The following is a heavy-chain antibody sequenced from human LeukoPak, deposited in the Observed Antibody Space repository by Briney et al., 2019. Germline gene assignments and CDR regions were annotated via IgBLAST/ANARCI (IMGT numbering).Heavy chain of an antibody. V-gene: IGHV4-59*08. Sequence: SETLSLTCTVSGGSISSYYWSWIRQPPGKGLEWIGYIYYSGSTNYNPSLKSRVTISVDTSKNQFSLKLSSVTAADTAVYYCARSGSSGYPGGYWGQGTLVTVSS. CDR2: IYYSGST. J-gene: IGHJ4*02. CDR3: ARSGSSGYPGGY. CDR1: GGSISSYY. D-gene: IGHD6-19*01.